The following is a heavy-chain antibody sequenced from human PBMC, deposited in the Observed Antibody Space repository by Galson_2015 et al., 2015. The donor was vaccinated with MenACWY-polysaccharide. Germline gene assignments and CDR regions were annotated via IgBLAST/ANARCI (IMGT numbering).Heavy chain of an antibody. V-gene: IGHV4-39*01. J-gene: IGHJ4*02. CDR3: ARLRQKGGPKGYFDY. Sequence: ATMFPSSAASGGSINANVNYWRWTRRNPAEGVARIGNIPYTERTDYTAPVISRFTFSRDALKNKLSLKLNCVNSADTAVYYCARLRQKGGPKGYFDYWGQGTLVAVSP. D-gene: IGHD1-26*01. CDR2: IPYTERT. CDR1: GGSINANVNY.